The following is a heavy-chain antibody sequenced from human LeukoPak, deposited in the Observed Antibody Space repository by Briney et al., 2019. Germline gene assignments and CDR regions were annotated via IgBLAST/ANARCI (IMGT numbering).Heavy chain of an antibody. D-gene: IGHD2-2*01. J-gene: IGHJ4*02. Sequence: ASVKVSCKASGYTFTGYYIHWVRQAPAPGLEWMGWINPNSGGTNYAQNFQGRVTMTRDTSISTAYMQLSSLTSDDTAVYYCARSHCISTSCYPDYWGQGTLVTVSS. CDR2: INPNSGGT. V-gene: IGHV1-2*02. CDR3: ARSHCISTSCYPDY. CDR1: GYTFTGYY.